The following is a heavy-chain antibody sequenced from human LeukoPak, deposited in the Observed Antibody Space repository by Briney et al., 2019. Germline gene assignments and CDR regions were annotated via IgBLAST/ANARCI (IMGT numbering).Heavy chain of an antibody. CDR1: GGSISSGGYS. CDR3: ARAGYCSSTSCYGGFDY. J-gene: IGHJ4*02. Sequence: SETLSLTCAVSGGSISSGGYSWSWIRQPPGKGLEWIGYIYHSGSTNYNPSLKSRVTISVDTSKNQFSLKLSSVTAADTAVYYCARAGYCSSTSCYGGFDYWGQGTLVTVSS. D-gene: IGHD2-2*01. CDR2: IYHSGST. V-gene: IGHV4-30-2*01.